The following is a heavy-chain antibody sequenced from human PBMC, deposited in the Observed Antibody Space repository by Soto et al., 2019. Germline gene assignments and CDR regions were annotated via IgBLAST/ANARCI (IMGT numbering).Heavy chain of an antibody. V-gene: IGHV1-2*04. Sequence: GASVKVSCKASGYTFTGYYMHWVRQAPGQGLEWMGWINPNSGGTNYAQKFQGWVTMTRDTSISTAYMELSRLRSDDTAVYYCAREALPAAKERPYLVVWGQGTTVTVSS. J-gene: IGHJ6*02. CDR2: INPNSGGT. D-gene: IGHD2-2*01. CDR3: AREALPAAKERPYLVV. CDR1: GYTFTGYY.